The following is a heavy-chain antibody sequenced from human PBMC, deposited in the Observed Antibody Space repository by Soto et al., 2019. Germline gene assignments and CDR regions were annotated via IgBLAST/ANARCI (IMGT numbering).Heavy chain of an antibody. CDR1: GVTFSKFI. J-gene: IGHJ6*02. Sequence: QVQLEQSGGEVKKSGSSVKVSCKASGVTFSKFIMTWVRQAPGLGLEWVGGIIPIFGTANYAQKFQGRVTITADESTSTAYLEVSNRRSEDTAVYYCAKVRSSSPMGYYYGMDVWGQGTAVPVSS. CDR3: AKVRSSSPMGYYYGMDV. CDR2: IIPIFGTA. V-gene: IGHV1-69*01. D-gene: IGHD6-19*01.